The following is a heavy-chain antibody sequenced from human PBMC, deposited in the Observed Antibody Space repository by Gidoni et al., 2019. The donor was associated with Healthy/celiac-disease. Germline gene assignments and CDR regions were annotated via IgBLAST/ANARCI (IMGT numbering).Heavy chain of an antibody. D-gene: IGHD3-3*01. CDR1: GFTFTSSA. V-gene: IGHV1-58*01. J-gene: IGHJ6*02. CDR3: AADPAYDFWSGYAWYYYGMDV. CDR2: IVVGSGNT. Sequence: QMQLVQSGPAVKKPGTSVKVSCKASGFTFTSSAVQWVRQARGQRLEWIGWIVVGSGNTNYAQKFQERVTITRDMSTSTAYMELSSLRSEDTAVYYCAADPAYDFWSGYAWYYYGMDVWGQGTTVTVSS.